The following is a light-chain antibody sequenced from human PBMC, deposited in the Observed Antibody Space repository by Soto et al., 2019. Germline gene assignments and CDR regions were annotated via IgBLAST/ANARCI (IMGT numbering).Light chain of an antibody. CDR1: SSNIGSNT. CDR2: SNN. Sequence: QSVLTQPPSASWTPGQRVTISCSGSSSNIGSNTVNWYQQLPGTAPKLLIYSNNQRPSGVPDRFSGSKSGTSASLAISGLQSEDEADYYCAAWDDSLIGSWVFGGGTQLTVL. CDR3: AAWDDSLIGSWV. V-gene: IGLV1-44*01. J-gene: IGLJ3*02.